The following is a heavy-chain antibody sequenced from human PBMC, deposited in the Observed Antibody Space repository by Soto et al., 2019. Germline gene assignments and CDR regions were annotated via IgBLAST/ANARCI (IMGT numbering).Heavy chain of an antibody. V-gene: IGHV1-46*03. CDR2: VNPVDNSR. D-gene: IGHD3-16*01. J-gene: IGHJ5*02. CDR1: GYTSPSHF. Sequence: QVQLVQLGAEVKKPGASLKLSCRASGYTSPSHFIHWVGQAPGKGLEGMGIVNPVDNSRRYAQKFQGRVTMTGDTSTSAVYMELNSLTSEDTAVYYCTRGGTVAPEYDHWGQGTLVTVSS. CDR3: TRGGTVAPEYDH.